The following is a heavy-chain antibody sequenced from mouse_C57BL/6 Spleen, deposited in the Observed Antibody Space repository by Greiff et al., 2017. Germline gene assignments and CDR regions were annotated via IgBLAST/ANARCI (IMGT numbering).Heavy chain of an antibody. CDR2: INPNYGTT. D-gene: IGHD2-3*01. Sequence: VQLQQSGPELVKPGASVKISCKASGYSFTDYNMNWVKQSNGKSLEWIGVINPNYGTTSYNQKFKGKATLTVDQSSSTAYMQLNSLTSEDSAVYYCAGGLLGGYYYAMDYWGQGTSVTVSS. CDR1: GYSFTDYN. V-gene: IGHV1-39*01. J-gene: IGHJ4*01. CDR3: AGGLLGGYYYAMDY.